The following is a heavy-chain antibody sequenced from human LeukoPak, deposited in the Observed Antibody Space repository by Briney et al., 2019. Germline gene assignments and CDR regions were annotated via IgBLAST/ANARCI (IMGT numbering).Heavy chain of an antibody. Sequence: GGSLRLSCTVSGFTFSSNSMSWVRQAPGKGLEWVSFIYSDNTHYSNSVKGRVTISRDNSKNTLYVQMNSLRAEDTAVYYCARRAGAYSHPYDYWGQGTLVTVSS. V-gene: IGHV3-53*01. CDR2: IYSDNT. D-gene: IGHD4/OR15-4a*01. CDR1: GFTFSSNS. J-gene: IGHJ4*02. CDR3: ARRAGAYSHPYDY.